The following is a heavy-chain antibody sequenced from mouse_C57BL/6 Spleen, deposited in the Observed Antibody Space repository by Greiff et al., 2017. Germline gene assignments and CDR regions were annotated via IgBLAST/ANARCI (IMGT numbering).Heavy chain of an antibody. J-gene: IGHJ4*01. D-gene: IGHD1-1*01. CDR2: ISSGSSTI. V-gene: IGHV5-17*01. CDR1: GFTFSDYG. Sequence: EVQRVESGGGLVKPGGSLKLSCAASGFTFSDYGMHWVRQAPEEGLEWVAYISSGSSTIYYADTVKGRFTISRDNAKNTLFLQMTSLRSEDTALYYCARDYGSSFYDMDYWGKGTTVTVSS. CDR3: ARDYGSSFYDMDY.